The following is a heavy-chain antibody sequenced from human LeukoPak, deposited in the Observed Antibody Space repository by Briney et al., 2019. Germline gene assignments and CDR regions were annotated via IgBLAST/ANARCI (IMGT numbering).Heavy chain of an antibody. V-gene: IGHV3-74*01. D-gene: IGHD3-16*02. Sequence: GGSLRLSCAASGFSFSSYWMHWLRQAPGKGLVWVSRISTDGSSTSYADSVKGRFTISRDNSKNTLYLQMNSLRAEDTAGYYCTSYLSSIPSGMDVWGQGTTVTVSS. CDR1: GFSFSSYW. CDR2: ISTDGSST. CDR3: TSYLSSIPSGMDV. J-gene: IGHJ6*02.